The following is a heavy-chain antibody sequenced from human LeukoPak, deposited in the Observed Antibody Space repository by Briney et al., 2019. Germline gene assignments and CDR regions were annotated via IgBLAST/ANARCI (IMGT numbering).Heavy chain of an antibody. J-gene: IGHJ4*02. Sequence: PSETLSLTCAVYGGSFSGYYWSWIRQPPGKGLEWIGEINHSGSTNYNPSLKSRVTISVDTSKNQFSLKLSSVTAADTAVYYCARFPYYYGSGSYFDFDYWGQGTLVTVSS. D-gene: IGHD3-10*01. V-gene: IGHV4-34*01. CDR1: GGSFSGYY. CDR2: INHSGST. CDR3: ARFPYYYGSGSYFDFDY.